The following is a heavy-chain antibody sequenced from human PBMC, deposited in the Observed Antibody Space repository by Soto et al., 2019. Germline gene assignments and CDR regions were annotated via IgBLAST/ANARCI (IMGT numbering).Heavy chain of an antibody. CDR2: INHSGST. J-gene: IGHJ6*03. CDR1: GGSFSGYY. CDR3: ARGRCSSTSCYGSRYYYYYYMDV. V-gene: IGHV4-34*01. D-gene: IGHD2-2*01. Sequence: SETLSLTCAVYGGSFSGYYWSWIRQPPGKGLEWIGEINHSGSTNYNPSLKSRVTISVDMSKNQFSLKLSSVTAADTAVYYCARGRCSSTSCYGSRYYYYYYMDVWGKGTKVTVSS.